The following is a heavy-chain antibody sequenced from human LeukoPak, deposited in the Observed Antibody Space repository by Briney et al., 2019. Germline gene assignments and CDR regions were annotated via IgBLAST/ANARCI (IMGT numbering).Heavy chain of an antibody. J-gene: IGHJ4*02. CDR2: IIPIFGTA. Sequence: GASVKVSCKASGGTFSSYSISWVRQAPGQGLEWMGGIIPIFGTANYAQKFQGRVTITTDESTSTAYMELSSLRSEDTAIYYCAREGLGELTLDYWGQGTLVIVST. V-gene: IGHV1-69*05. CDR3: AREGLGELTLDY. D-gene: IGHD3-16*01. CDR1: GGTFSSYS.